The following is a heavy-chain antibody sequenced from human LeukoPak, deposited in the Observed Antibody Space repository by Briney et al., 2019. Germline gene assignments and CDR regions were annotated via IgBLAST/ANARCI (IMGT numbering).Heavy chain of an antibody. D-gene: IGHD6-13*01. CDR2: IKKDGTKK. V-gene: IGHV3-7*03. Sequence: GGSLRLSCAASGFTFNTFWMSWVRQTPGKGLEWVANIKKDGTKKYYVDSVKGRFTISRDNAENTLYLQMNSLRAEDTAVFYCAKDLPWRGAAGNFDYWGQGTLVTVSS. CDR1: GFTFNTFW. J-gene: IGHJ4*02. CDR3: AKDLPWRGAAGNFDY.